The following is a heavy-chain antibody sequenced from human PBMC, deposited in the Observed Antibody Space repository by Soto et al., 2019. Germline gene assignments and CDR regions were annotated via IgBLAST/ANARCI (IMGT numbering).Heavy chain of an antibody. CDR1: GFTFSSYS. CDR2: ISSSSSTI. D-gene: IGHD6-19*01. CDR3: AKDSARHSGYSSGWTGNYYYYGMDV. J-gene: IGHJ6*02. Sequence: EVQLVESGGGLVQPGGSLRLSCAASGFTFSSYSMNWVRQAPGKGLEWVSYISSSSSTIYYADSVKGRFTISRDNSKNTLYLQMNSLRAEDTAVYYCAKDSARHSGYSSGWTGNYYYYGMDVWGQGTTVTVSS. V-gene: IGHV3-48*01.